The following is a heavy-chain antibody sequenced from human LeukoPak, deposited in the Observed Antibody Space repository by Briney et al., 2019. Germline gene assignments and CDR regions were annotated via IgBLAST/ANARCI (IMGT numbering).Heavy chain of an antibody. J-gene: IGHJ6*02. Sequence: GGSLRLSCAASGFTFSDYYMSWIRQAPGKGLEWVSYISSSGSTIYYADSVKGRFTISRDNAKNSLYLQMNSLRAEDTAVYYRASSSVRGLYYYYGMDVWGQGTTVTVSS. V-gene: IGHV3-11*01. CDR2: ISSSGSTI. D-gene: IGHD3-10*01. CDR1: GFTFSDYY. CDR3: ASSSVRGLYYYYGMDV.